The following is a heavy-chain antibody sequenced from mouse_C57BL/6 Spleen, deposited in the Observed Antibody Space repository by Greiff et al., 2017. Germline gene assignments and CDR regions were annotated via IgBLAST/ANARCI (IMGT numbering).Heavy chain of an antibody. V-gene: IGHV1-15*01. Sequence: VQLQQSGAELVRPGASVTLSCKASGYTFTDYEMHWVKQTPVHGLEWIGAIDPETGGTAYNQKFKGKAILTADKSSSTAYMELRSLTSEDSAVYYCTRRITKVAAGNWYFDVWGTGTTVTVSS. J-gene: IGHJ1*03. CDR2: IDPETGGT. CDR3: TRRITKVAAGNWYFDV. CDR1: GYTFTDYE. D-gene: IGHD1-1*01.